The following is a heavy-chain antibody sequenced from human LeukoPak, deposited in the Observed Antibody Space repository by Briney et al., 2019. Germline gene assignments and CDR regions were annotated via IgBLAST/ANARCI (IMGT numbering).Heavy chain of an antibody. V-gene: IGHV4-4*07. CDR3: VRDDIDPEYRNSRGMDV. D-gene: IGHD6-6*01. Sequence: PSETLSLTCTVSGGSISSYYWSWIRQPPGKGLEWIGRIYPSGTTNDNPSLKSRVTMSVDTSKNQFSLKLNSVTAADTAVYYCVRDDIDPEYRNSRGMDVWGKGTTVTVSS. CDR1: GGSISSYY. CDR2: IYPSGTT. J-gene: IGHJ6*04.